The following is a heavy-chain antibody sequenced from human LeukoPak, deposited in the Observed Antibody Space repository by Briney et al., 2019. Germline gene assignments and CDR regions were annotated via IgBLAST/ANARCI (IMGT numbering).Heavy chain of an antibody. CDR1: GFTFSSHD. D-gene: IGHD3-22*01. Sequence: GGSLRLSCAASGFTFSSHDMHCARQPPGKGLECGGSICYDGSNTYHADSVKGRFTISRHNPKNTLYLQMNSLRAEDTAVYYCARGEQYSYHSSGRKSSDALGIWGQGTMVTVSS. J-gene: IGHJ3*02. CDR3: ARGEQYSYHSSGRKSSDALGI. V-gene: IGHV3-33*01. CDR2: ICYDGSNT.